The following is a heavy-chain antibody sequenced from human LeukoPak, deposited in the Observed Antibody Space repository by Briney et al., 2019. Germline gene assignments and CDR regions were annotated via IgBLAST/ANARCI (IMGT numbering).Heavy chain of an antibody. D-gene: IGHD6-19*01. CDR3: ARASGAYSSGWGWFDP. V-gene: IGHV1-2*02. CDR2: INPNSGGT. Sequence: ASVKVSCKASGYTFTGYYMHWVRQAPGQGLEWMGWINPNSGGTNYAQKFQGRVTMTRDTSISTAYMELSRLRSDDTAVYYCARASGAYSSGWGWFDPWGQGTLVTVSS. J-gene: IGHJ5*02. CDR1: GYTFTGYY.